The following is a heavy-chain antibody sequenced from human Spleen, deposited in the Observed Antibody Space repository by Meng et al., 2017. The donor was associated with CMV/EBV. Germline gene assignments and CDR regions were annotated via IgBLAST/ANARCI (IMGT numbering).Heavy chain of an antibody. CDR1: GFTVSSNY. J-gene: IGHJ6*02. Sequence: GGSLRLSCAASGFTVSSNYMSWVRQVPGKGLEWVSVIYSGGSTYYADSVKGRFSISRDDSKNTLYLHMNSLRGEDTAVYYCARDMRISSAGMDYYYGMDVWGQGTTVTVSS. CDR3: ARDMRISSAGMDYYYGMDV. D-gene: IGHD6-13*01. CDR2: IYSGGST. V-gene: IGHV3-53*01.